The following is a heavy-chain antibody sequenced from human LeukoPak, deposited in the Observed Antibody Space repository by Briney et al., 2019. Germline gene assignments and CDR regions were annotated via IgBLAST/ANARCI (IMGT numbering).Heavy chain of an antibody. D-gene: IGHD2-2*03. V-gene: IGHV4-59*01. CDR1: GGSISSYY. CDR3: ARDLGFCSSTSCYAWFDP. CDR2: IYYSGST. J-gene: IGHJ5*02. Sequence: SETLSLTCTVSGGSISSYYWSWIRQPPGRGLEWIGYIYYSGSTNYNPSLKSRVTILVDTSKSQFSLKLSSVTAADTAVYYCARDLGFCSSTSCYAWFDPWGQGTLVTVSS.